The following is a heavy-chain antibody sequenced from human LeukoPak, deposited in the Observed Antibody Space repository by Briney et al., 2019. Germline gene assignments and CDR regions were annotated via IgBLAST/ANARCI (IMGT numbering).Heavy chain of an antibody. D-gene: IGHD2-8*01. J-gene: IGHJ3*02. CDR2: IYYSGST. Sequence: SETLSLTCSVSGGSIRSTTYYWGWIRQPPGKGLEWIGYIYYSGSTNYNPSLKSRVTISVDTSKNQFSLKLSSVTAADTAVYYCARVLLNAFDIWGQGTMVTVSS. CDR3: ARVLLNAFDI. V-gene: IGHV4-61*05. CDR1: GGSIRSTTYY.